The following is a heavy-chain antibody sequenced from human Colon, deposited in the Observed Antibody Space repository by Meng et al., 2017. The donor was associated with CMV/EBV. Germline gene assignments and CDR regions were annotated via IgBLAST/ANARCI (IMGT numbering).Heavy chain of an antibody. CDR3: ARGVGHATNNSLDH. CDR2: VYYSGSA. D-gene: IGHD1-1*01. J-gene: IGHJ4*02. Sequence: SETLSLTCTVSGDSLRGHYWSWIRQPPGKGLEWMGYVYYSGSATYSPSLRSRITISVDTSRNQISLNLRSVTSADTAMYCCARGVGHATNNSLDHWGQGTLVTVSS. CDR1: GDSLRGHY. V-gene: IGHV4-59*11.